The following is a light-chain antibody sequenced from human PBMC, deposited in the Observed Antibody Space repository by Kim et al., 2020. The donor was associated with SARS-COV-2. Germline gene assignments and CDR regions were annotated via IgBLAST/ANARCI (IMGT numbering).Light chain of an antibody. CDR2: GAS. J-gene: IGKJ4*01. CDR1: QSVSSN. V-gene: IGKV3-15*01. CDR3: QQYNNWPPRTT. Sequence: EIVMTQSPATLSVSPGERATLSCRDSQSVSSNLAWYQQKPGQAPRLLIYGASTRATGIPARFSGSGSGTEFTLTISSLQSEDFAVYYCQQYNNWPPRTTFGGGTKVDIK.